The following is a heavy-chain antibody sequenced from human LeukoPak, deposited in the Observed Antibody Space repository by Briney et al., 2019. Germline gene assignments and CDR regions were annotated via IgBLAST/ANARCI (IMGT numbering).Heavy chain of an antibody. V-gene: IGHV3-49*03. CDR2: IRSKAYGGTT. D-gene: IGHD3-3*01. J-gene: IGHJ4*02. CDR3: TRSGFFFGVVIPYYFDY. Sequence: GGPLRLSCTASGFTFGDYAMSWFRQAPGKGLEGVGFIRSKAYGGTTEYAASVKGRFTISRDDSKSIAYLQMNSLKTEDTAVYYCTRSGFFFGVVIPYYFDYWGQGTLVTVSS. CDR1: GFTFGDYA.